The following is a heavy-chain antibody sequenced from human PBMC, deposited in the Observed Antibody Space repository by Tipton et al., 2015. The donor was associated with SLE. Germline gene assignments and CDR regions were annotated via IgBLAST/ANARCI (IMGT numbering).Heavy chain of an antibody. D-gene: IGHD3-10*01. J-gene: IGHJ4*02. V-gene: IGHV4-31*03. CDR1: GASMTNGDFY. CDR2: IFYSGYT. CDR3: ARFSAGTGTYSFDY. Sequence: TLSLTCSVSGASMTNGDFYWSWIRQHPGKGLEWVGDIFYSGYTYYNPSLNSRLTPSVDTSTNDFSLKLTSVTAADTAVYYCARFSAGTGTYSFDYWGQGVLVTVSS.